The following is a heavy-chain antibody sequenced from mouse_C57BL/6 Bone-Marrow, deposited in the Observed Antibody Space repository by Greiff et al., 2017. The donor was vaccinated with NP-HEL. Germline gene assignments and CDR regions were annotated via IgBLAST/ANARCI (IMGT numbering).Heavy chain of an antibody. CDR2: ISSGSSTI. V-gene: IGHV5-17*01. J-gene: IGHJ3*01. CDR3: ARTRDYDYDVRAY. CDR1: GFTFSDYG. Sequence: EVMLVESGGGLVKPGGSLKLSCAASGFTFSDYGMHWVRQAPEKGLEWVAYISSGSSTIYYADTVKGRFTISRDNANHALYLQMTSLRSEDTDMYYCARTRDYDYDVRAYWGQGTLVTVSA. D-gene: IGHD2-4*01.